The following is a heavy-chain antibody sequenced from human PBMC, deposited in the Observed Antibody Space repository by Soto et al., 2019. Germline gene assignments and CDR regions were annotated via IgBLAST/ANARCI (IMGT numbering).Heavy chain of an antibody. D-gene: IGHD3-10*01. V-gene: IGHV3-23*01. J-gene: IGHJ2*01. CDR3: ARKVPGSTSRPDYWYFDL. Sequence: EVQLLESGGGLVQPGGSLRLSCAGSGFTFINFAMNWVRQAPGEGLEWVSTISGGGDAAFFADSVRGRFTISRDNSKDTVTLQMNSLGVDDTAVYYCARKVPGSTSRPDYWYFDLWGRGTLVTVSS. CDR2: ISGGGDAA. CDR1: GFTFINFA.